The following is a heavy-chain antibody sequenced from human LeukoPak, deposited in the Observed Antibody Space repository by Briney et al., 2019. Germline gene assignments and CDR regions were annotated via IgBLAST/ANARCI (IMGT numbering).Heavy chain of an antibody. D-gene: IGHD2-15*01. V-gene: IGHV3-53*01. CDR1: GFTVSDNY. Sequence: GGSLRLSCAASGFTVSDNYMSWVRQAPGKGLEWVSVMYSGGDTYYADSVKGRFTFSRDISKNTLYLQMNGLRTEDTAMYYCARAPLAVAATTYFDYWGQGTLVTVSS. CDR2: MYSGGDT. J-gene: IGHJ4*02. CDR3: ARAPLAVAATTYFDY.